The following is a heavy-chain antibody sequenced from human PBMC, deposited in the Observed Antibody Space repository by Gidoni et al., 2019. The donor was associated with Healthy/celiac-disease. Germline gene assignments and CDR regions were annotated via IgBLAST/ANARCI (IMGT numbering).Heavy chain of an antibody. CDR3: ARDHHVWGSFDY. Sequence: QVQLVESGGGVVQPGRSLRLSCAASGFPFSSYGMHWVRQAPGKGLEWVAVIWYDGSNKYYADSVKGRFTISRDNSKNTLYLQMNSLRAEDTAVYYCARDHHVWGSFDYWGQGTLVTVSS. V-gene: IGHV3-33*01. CDR1: GFPFSSYG. J-gene: IGHJ4*02. CDR2: IWYDGSNK. D-gene: IGHD3-16*01.